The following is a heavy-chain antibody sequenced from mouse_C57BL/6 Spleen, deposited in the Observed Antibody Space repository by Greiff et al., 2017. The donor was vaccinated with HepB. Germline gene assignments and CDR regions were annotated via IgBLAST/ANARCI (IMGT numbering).Heavy chain of an antibody. CDR3: ARVDGAYYSNSYYFDY. CDR1: GYTFTSYW. V-gene: IGHV1-55*01. Sequence: QVQLQQPGAELVKPGASVKMSCKASGYTFTSYWITWVKQRPGQGLEWIGDIYPGSGSTNYNEKFKSKATLTVDTSSSTAYMQLSSLTSEDSAVYYCARVDGAYYSNSYYFDYWGQGTTLTVSS. CDR2: IYPGSGST. D-gene: IGHD2-5*01. J-gene: IGHJ2*01.